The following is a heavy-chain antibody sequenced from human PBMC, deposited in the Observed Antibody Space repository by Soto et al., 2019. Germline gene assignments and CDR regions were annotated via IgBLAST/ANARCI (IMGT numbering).Heavy chain of an antibody. V-gene: IGHV4-59*01. Sequence: QVQLQESGPGLVKPSETLSLTCTVSGGSISSYYWSWIRQPPGKGLEWIGYIYYSGSTNYNPSLKSRVTISVDTSKNQFSLKLSSVNAADTAVYYWARGTFYDFWSGHDYWGQGTLVTVSS. D-gene: IGHD3-3*01. CDR3: ARGTFYDFWSGHDY. J-gene: IGHJ4*02. CDR1: GGSISSYY. CDR2: IYYSGST.